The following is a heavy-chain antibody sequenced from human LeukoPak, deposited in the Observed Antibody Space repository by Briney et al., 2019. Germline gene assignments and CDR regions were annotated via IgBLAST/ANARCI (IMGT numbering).Heavy chain of an antibody. J-gene: IGHJ5*02. CDR2: INQRRNT. D-gene: IGHD4-17*01. CDR1: GESFSGYS. Sequence: SETLSLTCVVYGESFSGYSWSWIRQPPGKGLEWIGEINQRRNTNYNPSLKSRVTISVDTSKNQFSLKLSSVTAADTAVYYCARVDYNDYGVSLNWFDPWGQGTLVTVSS. V-gene: IGHV4-34*01. CDR3: ARVDYNDYGVSLNWFDP.